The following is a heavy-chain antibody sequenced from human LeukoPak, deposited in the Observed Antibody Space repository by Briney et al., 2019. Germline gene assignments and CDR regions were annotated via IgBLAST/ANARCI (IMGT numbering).Heavy chain of an antibody. J-gene: IGHJ4*02. Sequence: PSQTLSLTCTVSGGSISSGSYYWSWIRQPAGKGLEWIGRIYTSGSTNYNPPLKSRVTISVDTSKNQFSLKLSSVTAADTAVYYCAREGYDSSDYENLNFDYWGQGTLVTVSS. CDR2: IYTSGST. CDR1: GGSISSGSYY. V-gene: IGHV4-61*02. D-gene: IGHD3-22*01. CDR3: AREGYDSSDYENLNFDY.